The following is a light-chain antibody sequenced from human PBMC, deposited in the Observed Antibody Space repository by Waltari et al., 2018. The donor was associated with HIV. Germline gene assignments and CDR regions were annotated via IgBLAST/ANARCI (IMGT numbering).Light chain of an antibody. V-gene: IGKV4-1*01. CDR3: QQYYSTPYT. CDR2: WAP. J-gene: IGKJ2*01. CDR1: QTVLYSSNKKNF. Sequence: DIVMTQSPDSLAVPLVERATITCNSSQTVLYSSNKKNFLSWYPQKPGQPPKLLISWAPTPDSGVPDRFSGSGCGTDFTLTASSRQAEDVAFYYCQQYYSTPYTFGRGTKV.